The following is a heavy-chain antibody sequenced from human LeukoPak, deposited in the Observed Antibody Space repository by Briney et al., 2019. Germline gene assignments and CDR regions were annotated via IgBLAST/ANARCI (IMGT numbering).Heavy chain of an antibody. V-gene: IGHV4-39*07. J-gene: IGHJ4*02. D-gene: IGHD3-22*01. CDR2: INHSGST. CDR3: ASTNYDSSGYYNPLDY. CDR1: GGSISSSSYY. Sequence: SETLSLTCTVSGGSISSSSYYWGWIRQPPGKGLEWIGEINHSGSTNYNPSLKSRVTISVDTSKNQFSLKLSSVTAADTAVYYCASTNYDSSGYYNPLDYWGQGTLVTVSS.